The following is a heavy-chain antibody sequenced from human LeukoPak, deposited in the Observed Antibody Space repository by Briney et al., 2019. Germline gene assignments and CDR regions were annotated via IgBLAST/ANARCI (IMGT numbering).Heavy chain of an antibody. V-gene: IGHV4-59*08. CDR1: GGSISSYY. CDR3: ARRITIFGVVMSYYYGMDV. J-gene: IGHJ6*02. D-gene: IGHD3-3*01. CDR2: IYYSGSA. Sequence: SETLSLTCTVSGGSISSYYWSWIRQPPGQGLEWIGYIYYSGSANYNPSLKSRVTISVDTSKNQFSLKLSSVTAADTAVYYCARRITIFGVVMSYYYGMDVWGQGTTVTVSS.